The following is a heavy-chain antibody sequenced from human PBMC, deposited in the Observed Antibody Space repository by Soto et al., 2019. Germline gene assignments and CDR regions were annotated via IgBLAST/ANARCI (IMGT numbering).Heavy chain of an antibody. D-gene: IGHD6-6*01. CDR2: ISSSSSYI. V-gene: IGHV3-21*01. CDR1: GFTFSSYS. J-gene: IGHJ3*02. Sequence: EVQLVESGGGLVKPGGSLRLSCAASGFTFSSYSMNWVRQAPGKWLEWVSSISSSSSYIYYADSVKGRFTISRDNAKNSLYLQMNSLRAEDTAVYYCARIQLGYGAFDIWGQGTMVTVSS. CDR3: ARIQLGYGAFDI.